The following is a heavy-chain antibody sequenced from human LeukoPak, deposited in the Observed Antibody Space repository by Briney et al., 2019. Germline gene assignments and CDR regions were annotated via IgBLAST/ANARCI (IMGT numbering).Heavy chain of an antibody. CDR1: GFTFSSYW. CDR2: INSDGSNT. J-gene: IGHJ4*02. Sequence: PGGSLRLSCAASGFTFSSYWMHWVRQAPGKGLVWVSRINSDGSNTTYADSVKGRFTISRDNAKNTLYLQMNSLRVEDTAVYYCATIAAAGTAGGQGSLVTVSS. V-gene: IGHV3-74*03. D-gene: IGHD6-13*01. CDR3: ATIAAAGTA.